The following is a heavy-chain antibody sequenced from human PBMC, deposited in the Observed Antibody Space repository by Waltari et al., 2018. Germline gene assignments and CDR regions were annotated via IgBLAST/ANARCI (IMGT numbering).Heavy chain of an antibody. J-gene: IGHJ6*03. CDR1: GGSIGSYY. Sequence: QVQLQESGPGLVKPSETLSLTCTVSGGSIGSYYWSWIRQPPGKGLEWIGYIYYSGSTNDNPSLKSRVTISVDTSKNQFSLKVSSVTAADTAVYYCARRSSKDYYYYYMDVWGKGTTVTISS. V-gene: IGHV4-59*08. CDR2: IYYSGST. CDR3: ARRSSKDYYYYYMDV.